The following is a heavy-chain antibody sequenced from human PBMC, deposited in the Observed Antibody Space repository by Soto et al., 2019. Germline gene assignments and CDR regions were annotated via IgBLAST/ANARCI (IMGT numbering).Heavy chain of an antibody. CDR1: SGSISSSNW. J-gene: IGHJ4*02. CDR3: ARSLGGYSSSWYGVDY. CDR2: IYHSGST. D-gene: IGHD6-13*01. Sequence: QVQLQESGPGLVKPSGTLSLTCAASSGSISSSNWWSWVRQPPGKGLEWIGEIYHSGSTNYNPSLKSRVTISVDKSKNQFSLKLSSVTAADTAVYYCARSLGGYSSSWYGVDYWGQGTLVTVSS. V-gene: IGHV4-4*02.